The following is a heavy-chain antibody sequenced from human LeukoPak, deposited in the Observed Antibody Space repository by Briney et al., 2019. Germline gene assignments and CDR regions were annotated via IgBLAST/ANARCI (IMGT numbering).Heavy chain of an antibody. J-gene: IGHJ4*02. Sequence: GGSLRLSCAASGFTFSSYGMHWVRQAPGKGLEWVANIKPDGSEKYHVDSLRGRFTISRDNRKNSLYLQMNSLGAEDTAVYYCARRVAVIAIGYHFDYWGQGTLVTVSS. D-gene: IGHD2-21*01. V-gene: IGHV3-7*01. CDR3: ARRVAVIAIGYHFDY. CDR2: IKPDGSEK. CDR1: GFTFSSYG.